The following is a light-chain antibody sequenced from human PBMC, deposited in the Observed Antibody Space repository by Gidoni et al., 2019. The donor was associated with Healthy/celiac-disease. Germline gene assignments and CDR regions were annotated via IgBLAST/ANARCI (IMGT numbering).Light chain of an antibody. V-gene: IGKV1-39*01. CDR2: AAS. CDR1: QSISSY. CDR3: QQCYSTPWT. Sequence: IQMTQSPSSLSASVGDRVTITCRSSQSISSYLNWYQQKPGKAPKLLIYAASSLQSGVPSRFSGSGSGTDFTLTISSLQPEDFATYYCQQCYSTPWTFXXXTKVEIK. J-gene: IGKJ1*01.